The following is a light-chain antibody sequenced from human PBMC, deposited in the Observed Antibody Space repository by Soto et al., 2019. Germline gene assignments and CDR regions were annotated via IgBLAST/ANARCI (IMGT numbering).Light chain of an antibody. CDR2: EVN. CDR3: CSQAGPCTHL. V-gene: IGLV2-23*02. CDR1: SSDVGSDNL. Sequence: QSVLTQPASVSGSPGQSITISCTGTSSDVGSDNLVSWYQHHPGKAPKLIIYEVNQRPSGVSNRFSGSKSGNTASLTISGLQAEDEADYFCCSQAGPCTHLFGTGTKVTDL. J-gene: IGLJ1*01.